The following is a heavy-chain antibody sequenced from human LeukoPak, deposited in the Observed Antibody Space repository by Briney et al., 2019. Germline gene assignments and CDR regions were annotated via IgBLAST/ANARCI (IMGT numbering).Heavy chain of an antibody. D-gene: IGHD3-16*01. V-gene: IGHV3-74*01. Sequence: GGSLRLSCAASGFTFSSYWMHWVRQAPGKGLVWVSRINSYGSSTSYADSVKGRFTISRDNAKHTLYLQMNSLRAEDTAVYYCARDGAVGEDWFDPWGQGTLVTVSS. CDR1: GFTFSSYW. J-gene: IGHJ5*02. CDR3: ARDGAVGEDWFDP. CDR2: INSYGSST.